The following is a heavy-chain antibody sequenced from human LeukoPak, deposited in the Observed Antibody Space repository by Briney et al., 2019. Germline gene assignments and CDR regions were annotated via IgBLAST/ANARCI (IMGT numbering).Heavy chain of an antibody. D-gene: IGHD2-2*01. CDR2: TSSDLNVK. Sequence: GGSLRLSCAASGFTFRNYVIHWVRQAPGKGLEWVAVTSSDLNVKLYADSVKGRFTISRDNSKNTLYLQMSSLRAGDTAVYYCVKERYCSSTSCYGRYYYYGMDVWGQGTTVTVSS. CDR3: VKERYCSSTSCYGRYYYYGMDV. J-gene: IGHJ6*02. V-gene: IGHV3-30*14. CDR1: GFTFRNYV.